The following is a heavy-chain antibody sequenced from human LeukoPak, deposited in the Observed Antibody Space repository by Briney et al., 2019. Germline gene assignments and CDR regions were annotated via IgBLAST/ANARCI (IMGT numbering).Heavy chain of an antibody. Sequence: SETLSLTCAVYGGSFSGYYWSWIRQPPGKGLEWIGEINHSGSTNYNPSLKSRVTISVDTSKNQFSLKLSSVTATDTAVYYCARAYLLDGLLGWDRKSPTHYYMDVWGKGTTVTVSS. CDR3: ARAYLLDGLLGWDRKSPTHYYMDV. J-gene: IGHJ6*03. V-gene: IGHV4-34*01. CDR2: INHSGST. CDR1: GGSFSGYY. D-gene: IGHD4-23*01.